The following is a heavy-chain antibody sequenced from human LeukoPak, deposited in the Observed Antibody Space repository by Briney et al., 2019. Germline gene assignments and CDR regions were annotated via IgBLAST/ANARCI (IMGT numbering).Heavy chain of an antibody. V-gene: IGHV3-15*01. J-gene: IGHJ4*02. CDR1: GFTFSNAW. D-gene: IGHD6-19*01. CDR2: IKSKTDGGTT. Sequence: GGSLRLSCAASGFTFSNAWMSWVRQAPGKGLEWVGRIKSKTDGGTTDYAAPVKGRFTISRDDSKNTLYLQMNSLKTEDTAVYYCTTDPVVIAVAGKDYWGQGTLVTVSS. CDR3: TTDPVVIAVAGKDY.